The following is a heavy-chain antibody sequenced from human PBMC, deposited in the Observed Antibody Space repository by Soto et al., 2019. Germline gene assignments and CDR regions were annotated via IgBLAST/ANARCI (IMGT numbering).Heavy chain of an antibody. D-gene: IGHD3-16*01. CDR1: GGTFNSFG. V-gene: IGHV1-69*01. Sequence: QVHVVQSGAEVKKPGSSVKVTCKASGGTFNSFGSNWVRQAPGQGLEWMGGIIPVFGTTKYAKKFRDRVTLVADGSTITSYMELSSLTSDDRAVYYWDIEVWGGGGYYLGPWGQGTLGTVAS. CDR2: IIPVFGTT. CDR3: DIEVWGGGGYYLGP. J-gene: IGHJ5*02.